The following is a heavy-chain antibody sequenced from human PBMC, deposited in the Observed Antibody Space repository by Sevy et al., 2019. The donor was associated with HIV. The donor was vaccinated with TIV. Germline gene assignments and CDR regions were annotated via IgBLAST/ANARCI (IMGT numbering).Heavy chain of an antibody. V-gene: IGHV1-18*01. D-gene: IGHD6-19*01. CDR3: ARSTQVAGRSNWFDP. J-gene: IGHJ5*02. Sequence: ASVKVSCKASGYTFTSYGISWVRQAPGQGLEWMGWMSTYNTVRNSAQKFHDRVTMTIDTSTSTAYMELRSLRSDDTAVYYCARSTQVAGRSNWFDPWGQGTLVTVS. CDR1: GYTFTSYG. CDR2: MSTYNTVR.